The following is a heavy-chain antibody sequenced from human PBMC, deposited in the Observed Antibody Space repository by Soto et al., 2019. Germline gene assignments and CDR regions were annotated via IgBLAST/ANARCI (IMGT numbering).Heavy chain of an antibody. D-gene: IGHD3-16*01. V-gene: IGHV1-69*06. CDR2: IIPIFGTA. Sequence: QVQLVQSGAEVKKPGSSVNVSCKASGGTFSSYAISWVRQAPGQGLEWMGGIIPIFGTANYAQKFQGRVTITADKSTSTAYMELSSLRSEDTAVYYCARVLRLRKLTGYFDYWGQGTLVTVSS. CDR3: ARVLRLRKLTGYFDY. J-gene: IGHJ4*02. CDR1: GGTFSSYA.